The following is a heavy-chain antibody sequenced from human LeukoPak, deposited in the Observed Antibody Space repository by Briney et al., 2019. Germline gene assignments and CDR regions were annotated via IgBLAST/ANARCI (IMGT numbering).Heavy chain of an antibody. CDR2: ISGSGGST. D-gene: IGHD3-16*01. CDR1: GFTFSNYA. J-gene: IGHJ4*02. CDR3: AKGRSFWAAPPLDY. Sequence: GGSLRLSCAASGFTFSNYAMSWVRQVPGKGLEWVSTISGSGGSTYYADPLKGRFSISRDNSKNTLFLQMKSLRAEDTAVYYCAKGRSFWAAPPLDYWGQGTLVTVSS. V-gene: IGHV3-23*01.